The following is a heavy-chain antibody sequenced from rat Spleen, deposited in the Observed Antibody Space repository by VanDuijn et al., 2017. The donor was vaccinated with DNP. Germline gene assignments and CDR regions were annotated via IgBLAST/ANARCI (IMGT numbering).Heavy chain of an antibody. D-gene: IGHD1-9*01. Sequence: EVQLQESGSGLVKPSQSLSLTCSVTGYSITNNYWGWIRQFPGNKVEYIGHINYSGSTGYNPSLKSRISITRDTSKSQFFLQLNSVTTEDTATYYCARGVSSYYGYNSYWYFDFWGPGTMVTVSS. CDR2: INYSGST. CDR1: GYSITNNY. CDR3: ARGVSSYYGYNSYWYFDF. J-gene: IGHJ1*01. V-gene: IGHV3-1*01.